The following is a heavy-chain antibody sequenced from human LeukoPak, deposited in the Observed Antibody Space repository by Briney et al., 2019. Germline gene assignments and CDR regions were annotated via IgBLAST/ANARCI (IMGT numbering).Heavy chain of an antibody. CDR2: ISSSSSYI. CDR1: RFTFSSYR. J-gene: IGHJ4*02. Sequence: GGSLRLSCAASRFTFSSYRMNWFRQAPGKGLEWVSSISSSSSYIYYADSVKGRFTTSRDNAKNSLYLQMNSLRAEDTAVYYCARGPFDYWGQGTLVTVSS. V-gene: IGHV3-21*01. CDR3: ARGPFDY.